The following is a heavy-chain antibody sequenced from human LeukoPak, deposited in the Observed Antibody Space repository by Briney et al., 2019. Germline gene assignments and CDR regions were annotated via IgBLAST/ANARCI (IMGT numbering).Heavy chain of an antibody. CDR1: GYSFTSYW. CDR2: IYPGDSDT. Sequence: GESLKISCKGSGYSFTSYWIGWVRQMPGKGLEWMGIIYPGDSDTRYSPSFQGQVTISADKSISTAYLQWSSLKALDTAMYYCARGIVVVTATSSFDYWGQGTLVTVSS. J-gene: IGHJ4*02. V-gene: IGHV5-51*01. D-gene: IGHD2-21*02. CDR3: ARGIVVVTATSSFDY.